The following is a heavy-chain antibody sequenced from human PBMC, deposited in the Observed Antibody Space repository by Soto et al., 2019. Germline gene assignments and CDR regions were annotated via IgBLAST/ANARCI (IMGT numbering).Heavy chain of an antibody. CDR3: SIVTAYGMDV. J-gene: IGHJ6*02. D-gene: IGHD2-15*01. Sequence: QVQLEQSGAEVKKPGSSLKVSCKATGGTFSNYAISWVRQAPGQGLEWMAGIIPVYGTPSYAQRFQDRVTIIADESTTTAYMEVHSLRSEDTATYYCSIVTAYGMDVWGPGTTVIVSS. CDR1: GGTFSNYA. CDR2: IIPVYGTP. V-gene: IGHV1-69*01.